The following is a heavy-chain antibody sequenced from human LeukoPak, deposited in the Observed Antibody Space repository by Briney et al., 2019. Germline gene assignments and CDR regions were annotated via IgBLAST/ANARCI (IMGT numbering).Heavy chain of an antibody. J-gene: IGHJ4*02. D-gene: IGHD3-10*01. CDR3: AKDPEDYGSGSRDY. Sequence: GGSLRLSCAASGIAFSSYAMSWVRQAPGKGLEWVSAISGSGGSTYYADSVKGRFTISRDNSKNTLYLQMNSLRAEDTAVYYCAKDPEDYGSGSRDYWGQGTLVTVSS. CDR1: GIAFSSYA. CDR2: ISGSGGST. V-gene: IGHV3-23*01.